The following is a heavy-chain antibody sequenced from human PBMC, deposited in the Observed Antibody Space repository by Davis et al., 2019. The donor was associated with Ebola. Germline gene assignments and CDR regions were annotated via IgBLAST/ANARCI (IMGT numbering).Heavy chain of an antibody. CDR3: ARDRPGTWIQLWTPYNWFDP. CDR2: ISAYNGNT. D-gene: IGHD5-18*01. J-gene: IGHJ5*02. CDR1: GYTFTSYG. Sequence: ASVKVSSKASGYTFTSYGISWLRQAPGQGLEWLGWISAYNGNTNYAQKLQGRVTMTTDTSTSTAYMELSSLRSEDTAVYYCARDRPGTWIQLWTPYNWFDPWGQGTLVTVSS. V-gene: IGHV1-18*01.